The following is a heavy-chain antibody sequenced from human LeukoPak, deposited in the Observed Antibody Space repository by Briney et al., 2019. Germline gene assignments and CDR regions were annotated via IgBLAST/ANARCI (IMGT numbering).Heavy chain of an antibody. CDR1: GGSISSYY. V-gene: IGHV4-59*01. Sequence: MSSETLSPTCTVSGGSISSYYWSWIRQPPGKGLEWIGYIYYSGSTNYNPSLKSRVTISVDTSKNQFSLKLSSVTAADTAVYYCARGGIAVAGLSYYFDYWGQGTLVTVSS. CDR3: ARGGIAVAGLSYYFDY. CDR2: IYYSGST. J-gene: IGHJ4*02. D-gene: IGHD6-19*01.